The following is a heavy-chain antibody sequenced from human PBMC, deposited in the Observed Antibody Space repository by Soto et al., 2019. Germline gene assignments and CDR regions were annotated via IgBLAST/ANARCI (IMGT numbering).Heavy chain of an antibody. D-gene: IGHD6-6*01. Sequence: GGSLRLSCVASGFTFTSSAMNWVRQAPGKGLQWVSTILGSGDKTYYADSVQGRFTISRDNSKNSLDLQMNSLTAEDTAVYYCARSPSSITTRYFDYWGQGTLVTVSS. CDR3: ARSPSSITTRYFDY. J-gene: IGHJ4*02. V-gene: IGHV3-23*01. CDR1: GFTFTSSA. CDR2: ILGSGDKT.